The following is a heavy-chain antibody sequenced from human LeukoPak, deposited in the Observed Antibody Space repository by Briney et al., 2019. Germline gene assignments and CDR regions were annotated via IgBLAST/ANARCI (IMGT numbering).Heavy chain of an antibody. V-gene: IGHV4-59*01. CDR1: GRPISSYY. J-gene: IGHJ4*02. CDR3: ARIIGIEGATTGYYFDY. D-gene: IGHD1-26*01. Sequence: SETLSLTCTVSGRPISSYYRSWIRHPPGKGLEWIGHLYYSGSTNYNPSLKSRVTISGDTSKNQFSLKLRSVTAADTAVYYFARIIGIEGATTGYYFDYWGQGTMVTVSS. CDR2: LYYSGST.